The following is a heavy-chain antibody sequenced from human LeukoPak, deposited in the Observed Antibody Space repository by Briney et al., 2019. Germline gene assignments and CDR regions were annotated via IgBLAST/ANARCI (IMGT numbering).Heavy chain of an antibody. D-gene: IGHD2-2*02. J-gene: IGHJ6*02. CDR1: GGSFSGYY. CDR2: INHSGST. CDR3: ARLALRNQLLYFHYYGMDV. Sequence: SETLSLTCAVYGGSFSGYYWSWIRQPPGEGLEWIGEINHSGSTNYNPSLKSRVTISVDTSKNQFSLKLSSVTAADTAVYYCARLALRNQLLYFHYYGMDVWGQGTTVTVS. V-gene: IGHV4-34*01.